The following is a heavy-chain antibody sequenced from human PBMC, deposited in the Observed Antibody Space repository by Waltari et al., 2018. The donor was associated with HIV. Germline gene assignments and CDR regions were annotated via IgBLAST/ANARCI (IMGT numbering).Heavy chain of an antibody. J-gene: IGHJ2*01. Sequence: VQLLESGGGLVQPGGSLRLSCAASGFRFSEYAMSWGRQAPGKGPEWIAGISDSGRSTYYTDSVRGRFTISRDGSKSTVYLQMNGLRVDDTAVYYCAARGFSRWGRGTLVTVSS. CDR3: AARGFSR. D-gene: IGHD6-25*01. CDR1: GFRFSEYA. V-gene: IGHV3-23*01. CDR2: ISDSGRST.